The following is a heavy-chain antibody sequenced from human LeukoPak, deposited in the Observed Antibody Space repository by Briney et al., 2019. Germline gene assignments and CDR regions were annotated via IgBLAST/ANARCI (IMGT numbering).Heavy chain of an antibody. V-gene: IGHV4-59*08. Sequence: SETLSLTCTVSGGSISSYFWTWIRQPPGKGLEWIGYIYYIGSTNYNPSLKSRVTISVDTSKNQFSLKLSSVTAADTAVYYCARVSRGAEIGYWGQGTLVTVSS. CDR2: IYYIGST. CDR1: GGSISSYF. CDR3: ARVSRGAEIGY. D-gene: IGHD3-10*01. J-gene: IGHJ4*02.